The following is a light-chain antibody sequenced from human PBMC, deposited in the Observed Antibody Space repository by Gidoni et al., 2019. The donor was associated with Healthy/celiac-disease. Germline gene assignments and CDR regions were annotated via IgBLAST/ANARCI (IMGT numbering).Light chain of an antibody. J-gene: IGKJ1*01. V-gene: IGKV1-39*01. CDR2: AAS. CDR1: QSISSY. CDR3: QQSYSTPWT. Sequence: DIQMTQSPSSMSASVGDRVTNTCRASQSISSYLNWYQQKPGKAPKLLIYAASSLQSGVPSRFSGRGSGTDFTLTISSLQPEDFATYYCQQSYSTPWTFGQGTKVEIK.